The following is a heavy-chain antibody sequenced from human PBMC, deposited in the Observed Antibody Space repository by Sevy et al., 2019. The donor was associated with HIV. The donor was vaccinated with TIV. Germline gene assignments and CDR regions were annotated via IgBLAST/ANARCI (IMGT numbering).Heavy chain of an antibody. V-gene: IGHV3-7*01. CDR3: AGDSKADYNYGLEERMAY. D-gene: IGHD3-16*01. Sequence: GGSLRLSCAASGFTFSSYWMSWVRQAPGKGLEWVANINQDGSEKHYADSVKGRVTISSDSSKNSLFLQVHSLRVEDTAEYYCAGDSKADYNYGLEERMAYWGQGTLVTVSS. CDR2: INQDGSEK. CDR1: GFTFSSYW. J-gene: IGHJ4*02.